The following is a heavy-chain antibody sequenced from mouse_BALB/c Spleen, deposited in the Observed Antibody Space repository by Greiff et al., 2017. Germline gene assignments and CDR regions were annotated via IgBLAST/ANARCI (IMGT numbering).Heavy chain of an antibody. Sequence: QVQLQQPGAELVRPGASVKLSCKASGYTFTSYWINWVKQRPGQGLEWIGNIYPSDSYTNFNQKFKDNATLTVDKSSSTAYMQLSSPTSEDSAVYYCTRGSSYYFDYWGQGTTLTVSS. CDR2: IYPSDSYT. CDR3: TRGSSYYFDY. V-gene: IGHV1-69*02. D-gene: IGHD1-1*01. CDR1: GYTFTSYW. J-gene: IGHJ2*01.